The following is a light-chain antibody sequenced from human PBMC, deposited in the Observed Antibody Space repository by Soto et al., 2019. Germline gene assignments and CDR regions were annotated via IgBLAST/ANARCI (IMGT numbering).Light chain of an antibody. Sequence: QSVLTQPPSASGSPGQSVTISCTGTKNDIGVYDFVSWYQHHPGKAPRLIIYEVSDRPSGVSNRFSGSKSGNTASLTISGLQAEDEADYYCSSYTSSKTWVFGGGTKLTVL. V-gene: IGLV2-14*01. CDR2: EVS. CDR3: SSYTSSKTWV. CDR1: KNDIGVYDF. J-gene: IGLJ3*02.